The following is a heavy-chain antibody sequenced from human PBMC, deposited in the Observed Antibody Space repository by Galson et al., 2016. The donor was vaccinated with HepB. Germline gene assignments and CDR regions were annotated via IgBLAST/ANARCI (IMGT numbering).Heavy chain of an antibody. CDR1: GGSISRPNW. D-gene: IGHD3-22*01. CDR2: VYHSGST. CDR3: ARFCHRGGCHESSAPAGYFDY. J-gene: IGHJ4*02. V-gene: IGHV4-4*02. Sequence: SETLSLTCAVSGGSISRPNWWSWVRQPPGKGLEWIGEVYHSGSTNYNPSLESRATISVDKSTNQLSLHLTSVTAADTAVYYCARFCHRGGCHESSAPAGYFDYWGQGSLVTVSS.